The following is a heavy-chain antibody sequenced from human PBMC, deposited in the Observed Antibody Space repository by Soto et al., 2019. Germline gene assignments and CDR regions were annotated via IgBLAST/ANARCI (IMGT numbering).Heavy chain of an antibody. CDR2: AHHSGRT. J-gene: IGHJ4*02. D-gene: IGHD2-21*02. CDR3: ARGGGIVVVTAPYDH. Sequence: PSETLSLTCTVSGGSMSSSNWWNWVRQSPGKGLEWIGEAHHSGRTNYNPSLKSRVTISVDKSKNHFSLKLSSVTAADTAVYYCARGGGIVVVTAPYDHWGQGTLVTVSS. V-gene: IGHV4-4*02. CDR1: GGSMSSSNW.